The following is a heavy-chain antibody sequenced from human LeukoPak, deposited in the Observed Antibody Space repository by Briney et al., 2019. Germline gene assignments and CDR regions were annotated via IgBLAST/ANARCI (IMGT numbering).Heavy chain of an antibody. D-gene: IGHD6-19*01. CDR3: ARGTGWPQFDY. J-gene: IGHJ4*02. Sequence: SQTLSLTFAISGDSVSRDSIAWNWIRQSPSRGLEWLGRTYYKSAWYNDYAVFVKGRIIINPDTSKNQFSLQLNSVTPEDTAVFYCARGTGWPQFDYWGQGTLVTVSS. V-gene: IGHV6-1*01. CDR1: GDSVSRDSIA. CDR2: TYYKSAWYN.